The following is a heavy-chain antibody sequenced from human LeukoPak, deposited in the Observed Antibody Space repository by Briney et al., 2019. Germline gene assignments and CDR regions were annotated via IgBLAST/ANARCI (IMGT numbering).Heavy chain of an antibody. CDR2: ISSNGGST. CDR3: ARDRLRFLEWLLYAARGSFDY. CDR1: GFTFSSYA. Sequence: PGGSLRLSCAASGFTFSSYAMHWVRQAPGKGLEYVSAISSNGGSTYYANSVKGRFTISRDNSKNTLYLQMGSLRAEDTAVYYCARDRLRFLEWLLYAARGSFDYWGQGTLVTVSS. V-gene: IGHV3-64*01. J-gene: IGHJ4*02. D-gene: IGHD3-3*01.